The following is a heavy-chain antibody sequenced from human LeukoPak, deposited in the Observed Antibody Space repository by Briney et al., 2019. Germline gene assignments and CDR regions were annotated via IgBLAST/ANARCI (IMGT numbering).Heavy chain of an antibody. CDR2: IYSDGGT. D-gene: IGHD3-16*01. CDR3: AREFGSAQYYFDY. V-gene: IGHV3-53*01. CDR1: GFTVSSNY. J-gene: IGHJ4*02. Sequence: PGGSLRLSCAASGFTVSSNYMSWVRQAPGKGLEWVSVIYSDGGTDYGDSVKGRFTISTDNSKRTLYLQMNSLRAEDTAVYYCAREFGSAQYYFDYWGQGTLVTVSS.